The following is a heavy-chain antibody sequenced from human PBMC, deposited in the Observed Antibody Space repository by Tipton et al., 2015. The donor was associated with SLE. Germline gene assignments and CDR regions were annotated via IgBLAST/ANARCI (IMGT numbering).Heavy chain of an antibody. V-gene: IGHV1-18*01. J-gene: IGHJ4*02. CDR1: GYTFANYG. CDR2: ISAYNGNT. Sequence: QSGAEVKKPGASVKVSCKASGYTFANYGISWVRQAPGQGLEWMGWISAYNGNTNYAQKFQDRFTMTTDTSTSTANMELRSLRSDDTAVYYCARVRVDTAMGVFDFWGQGTLVTVSS. D-gene: IGHD5-18*01. CDR3: ARVRVDTAMGVFDF.